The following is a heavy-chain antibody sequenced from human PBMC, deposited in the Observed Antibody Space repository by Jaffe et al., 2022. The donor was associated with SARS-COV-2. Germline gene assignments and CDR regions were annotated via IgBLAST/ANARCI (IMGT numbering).Heavy chain of an antibody. CDR1: GFTFSSIA. V-gene: IGHV3-64D*09. J-gene: IGHJ4*02. D-gene: IGHD3-3*01. CDR2: IINNGGRT. Sequence: EVQLVESGGGLVQPGGSLRVSCSASGFTFSSIAMHWVRQTPGKGLEYVSGIINNGGRTYYADSVKGRFTISRDNSKNTLYLQMSSLRVEDTAVYYCVNQISGVVHWGQGTLVTVSS. CDR3: VNQISGVVH.